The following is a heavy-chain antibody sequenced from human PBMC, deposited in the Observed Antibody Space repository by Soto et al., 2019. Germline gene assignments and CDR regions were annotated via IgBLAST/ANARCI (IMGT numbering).Heavy chain of an antibody. J-gene: IGHJ6*02. V-gene: IGHV3-30*03. D-gene: IGHD3-3*01. CDR2: ISYDGSNK. CDR3: ARGRTGLRFLEWLSPGMDV. Sequence: LGGSLRLSCAASGFTFSSYGMHWVRQAPGKGLEWVAVISYDGSNKYYADSVKGRFTTSRDNSKNTLYLQMNSLRAEDTAVYYCARGRTGLRFLEWLSPGMDVWGQGTTVTVSS. CDR1: GFTFSSYG.